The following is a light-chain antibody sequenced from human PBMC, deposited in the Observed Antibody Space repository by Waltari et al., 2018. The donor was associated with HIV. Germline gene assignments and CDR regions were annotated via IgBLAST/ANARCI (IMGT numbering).Light chain of an antibody. CDR1: SGTNVGIYR. Sequence: QSELTQPSSLSASPGASVSLTCPFRSGTNVGIYRIYWYQQKSGSPPQYLLTYKSDSDKRQASGVPSRFSGSKDFSANAGILLFSGLQSEDEADYYCVIWHNSVWVFGGGTKLTVL. CDR3: VIWHNSVWV. CDR2: YKSDSDK. J-gene: IGLJ3*02. V-gene: IGLV5-45*02.